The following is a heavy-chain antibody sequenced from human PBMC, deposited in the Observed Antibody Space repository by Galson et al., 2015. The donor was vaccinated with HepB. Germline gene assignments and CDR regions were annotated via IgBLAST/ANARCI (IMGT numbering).Heavy chain of an antibody. J-gene: IGHJ6*02. V-gene: IGHV3-33*01. Sequence: SLRLSCAASGFTFSSYGMHWVRQAPGKGLEWVAVIWYDGSNKYYADSVKGRFTISRDNSKNTLYLQMNSLRAEDTAVYYCARDLPDGYKGLDVWGQGTTVTVSS. D-gene: IGHD5-24*01. CDR1: GFTFSSYG. CDR2: IWYDGSNK. CDR3: ARDLPDGYKGLDV.